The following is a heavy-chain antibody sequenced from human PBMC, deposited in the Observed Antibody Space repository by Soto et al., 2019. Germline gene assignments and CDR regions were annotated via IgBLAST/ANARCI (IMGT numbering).Heavy chain of an antibody. CDR2: IYYTGNN. CDR1: GDSISSPHYY. D-gene: IGHD2-15*01. CDR3: AREPKKNYATSTWNGGFDS. J-gene: IGHJ4*02. Sequence: SETLSLTCTVSGDSISSPHYYWTWVRQPPGKGLEWVGYIYYTGNNFYNPALQSRIAMSVDPSTNQFSLNLASVTAADTAVYYCAREPKKNYATSTWNGGFDSWGPGTLVTVSS. V-gene: IGHV4-30-4*01.